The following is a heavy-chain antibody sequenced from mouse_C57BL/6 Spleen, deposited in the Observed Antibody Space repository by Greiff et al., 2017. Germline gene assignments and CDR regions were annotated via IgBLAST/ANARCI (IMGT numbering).Heavy chain of an antibody. Sequence: QVQLQQPGAELVRPGSSVKLSCKASGYTFTSYWMHWVKQRPIQGLEWIGNIDPSDSDTHYNQKFKDKATLTVDKSSSTAYMQLSSLTSEDSAVYYGASGDGYGGRDYAMDDWGQGTSVTVSS. CDR3: ASGDGYGGRDYAMDD. CDR2: IDPSDSDT. D-gene: IGHD2-2*01. J-gene: IGHJ4*01. CDR1: GYTFTSYW. V-gene: IGHV1-52*01.